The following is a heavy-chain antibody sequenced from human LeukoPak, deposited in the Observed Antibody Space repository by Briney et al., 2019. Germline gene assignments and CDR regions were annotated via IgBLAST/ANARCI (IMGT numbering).Heavy chain of an antibody. J-gene: IGHJ4*02. D-gene: IGHD3-3*01. Sequence: GGSLRLSCAASGFTFSSYAMSWVRQAPGKGLEWVSAISGSGGSTYYADSVKGRFTISRDNSKNTLYLQMNSLRAEDTAVYYCAEEREPYYDFWSGYYPFDYWGQGTLVTVSS. CDR2: ISGSGGST. V-gene: IGHV3-23*01. CDR3: AEEREPYYDFWSGYYPFDY. CDR1: GFTFSSYA.